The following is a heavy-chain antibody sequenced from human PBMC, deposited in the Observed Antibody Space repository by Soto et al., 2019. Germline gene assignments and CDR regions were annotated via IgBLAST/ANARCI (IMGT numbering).Heavy chain of an antibody. V-gene: IGHV3-21*01. D-gene: IGHD4-17*01. CDR3: ARDPTTSPYYFDY. Sequence: APGKGLEWVSSISSSSSYIYYADSVKGRFTISRDNAKNSLYLQMISLRAEDTAVYYCARDPTTSPYYFDYWGQGTLVTVSS. CDR2: ISSSSSYI. J-gene: IGHJ4*02.